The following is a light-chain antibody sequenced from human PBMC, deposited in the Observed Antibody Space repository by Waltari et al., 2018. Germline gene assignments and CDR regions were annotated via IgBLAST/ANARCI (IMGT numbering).Light chain of an antibody. J-gene: IGKJ4*01. CDR2: NTS. Sequence: IVLTQSPGTLSLSPGERATLSCRASQSVTSSVLAWYQQTPGQARRLLISNTSNRAAGIPDRFSGSGSGTDFTLTISRLEPEDFAVYYCQHYGNSPELTFGGGTKVEI. V-gene: IGKV3-20*01. CDR1: QSVTSSV. CDR3: QHYGNSPELT.